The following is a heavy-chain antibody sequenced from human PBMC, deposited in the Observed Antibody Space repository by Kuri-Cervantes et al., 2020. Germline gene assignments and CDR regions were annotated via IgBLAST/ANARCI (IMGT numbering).Heavy chain of an antibody. CDR2: ISHDGSNK. CDR3: ARDAGPYYRWVGAFDI. Sequence: GESLKISCAASRFIFSSYAMHWVRQAPGKGLEWVAVISHDGSNKYYADSVKGRFTISRDNSKNTLYLQMNSLRAEDTAVYYCARDAGPYYRWVGAFDIWGQGTMVTVSS. V-gene: IGHV3-30-3*01. CDR1: RFIFSSYA. D-gene: IGHD3-22*01. J-gene: IGHJ3*02.